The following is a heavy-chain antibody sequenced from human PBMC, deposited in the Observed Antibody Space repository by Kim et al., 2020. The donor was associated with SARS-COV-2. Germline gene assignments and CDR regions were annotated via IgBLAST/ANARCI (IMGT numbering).Heavy chain of an antibody. V-gene: IGHV4-59*13. CDR1: GGSISSYY. Sequence: SETLSLTCTVSGGSISSYYWSWIRQPPGKGLEWIGYIYYSGSTNYNPSLKSRVTISVDTSKNQFSLKLSSVTAADTAVYYCARTQIAAADNWFDPWGQGTLVTVSS. CDR2: IYYSGST. D-gene: IGHD6-13*01. CDR3: ARTQIAAADNWFDP. J-gene: IGHJ5*02.